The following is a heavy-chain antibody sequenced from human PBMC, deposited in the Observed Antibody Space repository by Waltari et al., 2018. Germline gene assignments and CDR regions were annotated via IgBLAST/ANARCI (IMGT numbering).Heavy chain of an antibody. V-gene: IGHV1-18*04. CDR2: IGAYNGNT. Sequence: QVRLVQSAAEVTKPGASLQVSCKAHGYTLRSHCLTWGRQAPGQGLEWMGWIGAYNGNTDYAQKFRGRVTLTTDRSTNTAYMELRSLRSDDTAFYYCASSSFCSSTTCYLGYWGQGTLVTVSS. CDR1: GYTLRSHC. CDR3: ASSSFCSSTTCYLGY. J-gene: IGHJ4*02. D-gene: IGHD2-2*01.